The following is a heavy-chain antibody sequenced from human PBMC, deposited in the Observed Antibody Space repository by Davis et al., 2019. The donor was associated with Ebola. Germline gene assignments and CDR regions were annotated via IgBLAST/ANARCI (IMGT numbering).Heavy chain of an antibody. CDR3: ARDQLQLWLRGGMDV. D-gene: IGHD5-18*01. Sequence: GESLKTSRAALGLTFSGSALHWVRPPPGQRLERVGRIRRKANSYATAYAASVKGRFTIYRDDSKNTAYMQMNSLRAEDTAVYYCARDQLQLWLRGGMDVWDQGTTVTVSS. CDR1: GLTFSGSA. J-gene: IGHJ6*02. V-gene: IGHV3-73*01. CDR2: IRRKANSYAT.